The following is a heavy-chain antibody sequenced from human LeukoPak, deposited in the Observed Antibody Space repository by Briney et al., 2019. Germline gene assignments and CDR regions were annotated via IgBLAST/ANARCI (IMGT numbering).Heavy chain of an antibody. J-gene: IGHJ3*02. V-gene: IGHV3-7*03. Sequence: GGSLRLSCEVSGFTFTDFWMNWVRQAPGKGPEWVVSIRQDGSEKTYVDSVKGRFTISRDNSKNTLYLQMNSLRAEDTAVYYCVKGVRMGVTSAFDIWGQGTMVTVSS. CDR1: GFTFTDFW. CDR3: VKGVRMGVTSAFDI. D-gene: IGHD1-26*01. CDR2: IRQDGSEK.